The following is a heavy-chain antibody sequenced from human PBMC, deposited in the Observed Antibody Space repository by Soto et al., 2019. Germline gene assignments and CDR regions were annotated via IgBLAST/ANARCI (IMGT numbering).Heavy chain of an antibody. Sequence: GGSLRLSCAASGFTFSSYGIHWVRQAPGKGLEWVSVISKDGSNKYYADSVKGRFTISRDNSKNTLDLQMNSLRAEDTAVYHCAKDIATTSRPTYYYCFGMDDWGQGTTVTVSS. CDR3: AKDIATTSRPTYYYCFGMDD. V-gene: IGHV3-30*18. CDR2: ISKDGSNK. CDR1: GFTFSSYG. D-gene: IGHD2-2*01. J-gene: IGHJ6*02.